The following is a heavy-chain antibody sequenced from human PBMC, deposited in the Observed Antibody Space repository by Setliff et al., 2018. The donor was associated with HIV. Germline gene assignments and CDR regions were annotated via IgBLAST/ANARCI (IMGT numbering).Heavy chain of an antibody. CDR3: ARDRPYLVGANPIDAFDI. V-gene: IGHV1-18*01. CDR2: ISAYNGNT. J-gene: IGHJ3*02. D-gene: IGHD1-26*01. Sequence: ASVKVSCKASGYSFSKYGISWVRQAPGQGLEWMGWISAYNGNTHYAQRLQGRVTMTTDTSTRAAYMELSSLRSEDTAVYYCARDRPYLVGANPIDAFDIWGQGTMVTVSS. CDR1: GYSFSKYG.